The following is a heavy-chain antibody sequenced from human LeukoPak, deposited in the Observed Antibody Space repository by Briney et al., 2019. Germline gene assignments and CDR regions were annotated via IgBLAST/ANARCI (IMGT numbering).Heavy chain of an antibody. CDR2: IYYSATT. CDR1: GGSISSYY. V-gene: IGHV4-59*01. J-gene: IGHJ4*02. D-gene: IGHD3-3*01. CDR3: ARDRYDFWSGYYSGY. Sequence: SETLSLTSTVSGGSISSYYWGWIRQPPGKGLEWIGYIYYSATTNYNPTLKSRVTISVDTSKSQFSLKLSSVTAADTAVYYCARDRYDFWSGYYSGYWGQGTLVTVSS.